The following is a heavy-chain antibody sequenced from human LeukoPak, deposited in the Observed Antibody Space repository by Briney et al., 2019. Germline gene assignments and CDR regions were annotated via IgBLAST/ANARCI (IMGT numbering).Heavy chain of an antibody. CDR3: ARRRQIAVAGGDWFDP. Sequence: GGSLRLSCAASGFTFSSYSMNWVRQAPRKGLEWVSSISSSSSYIYYADSVKGRFTISRDNAKNSLYLQMNSLRAEDTAVYYCARRRQIAVAGGDWFDPWGQGTLVTVSS. V-gene: IGHV3-21*01. D-gene: IGHD6-19*01. J-gene: IGHJ5*02. CDR1: GFTFSSYS. CDR2: ISSSSSYI.